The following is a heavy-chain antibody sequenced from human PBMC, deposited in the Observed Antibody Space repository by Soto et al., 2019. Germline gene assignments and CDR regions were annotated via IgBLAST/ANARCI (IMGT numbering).Heavy chain of an antibody. Sequence: GASVKVSCKTSGHTFSSYGFTWVRQAPGQGLEWMGWISAYNGNTNYAQKFQGRVTVTTDTSTSTAYMELRSLRSDDTAVYYCAIALYCSGGSCYFDHWGQGTLVTVSS. V-gene: IGHV1-18*01. D-gene: IGHD2-15*01. J-gene: IGHJ4*02. CDR3: AIALYCSGGSCYFDH. CDR1: GHTFSSYG. CDR2: ISAYNGNT.